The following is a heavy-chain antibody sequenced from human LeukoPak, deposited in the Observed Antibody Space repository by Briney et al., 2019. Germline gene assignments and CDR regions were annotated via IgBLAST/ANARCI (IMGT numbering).Heavy chain of an antibody. Sequence: GGSLRLSCAASGFTFSNYDMSWVRQAPGKGLEWVSTISGSGDNTYYADSVKGRFTISRDNSKDTLYLQMNSLRAEDTALYYCAKVVYSSGWPGWFDPWGQGTLVTVSS. D-gene: IGHD6-19*01. CDR2: ISGSGDNT. CDR1: GFTFSNYD. J-gene: IGHJ5*02. V-gene: IGHV3-23*01. CDR3: AKVVYSSGWPGWFDP.